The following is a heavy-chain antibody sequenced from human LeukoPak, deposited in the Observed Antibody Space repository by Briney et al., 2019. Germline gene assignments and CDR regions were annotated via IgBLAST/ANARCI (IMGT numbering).Heavy chain of an antibody. Sequence: PSETLSLTCTVSGGSISSSSYYWGWIRQPPGKGLEWIGSIYYSGNTYYNPSLKSRLTISVDTSKNQFSLNLSSVTAADTAVYYCARHRYSYGAYYFDYWGQGTLVTVSS. CDR3: ARHRYSYGAYYFDY. D-gene: IGHD5-18*01. J-gene: IGHJ4*02. V-gene: IGHV4-39*01. CDR2: IYYSGNT. CDR1: GGSISSSSYY.